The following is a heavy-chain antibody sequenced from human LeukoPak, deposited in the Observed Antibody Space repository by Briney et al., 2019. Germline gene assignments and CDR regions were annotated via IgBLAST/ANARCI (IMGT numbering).Heavy chain of an antibody. CDR3: ARDTYSGYDSLFGNYFYYAMDV. D-gene: IGHD5-12*01. CDR2: TYYRSKWYN. V-gene: IGHV6-1*01. J-gene: IGHJ6*02. Sequence: SQTLSLTCAISGDSVSSNSAAWNWIRQSPSRGLEWLGRTYYRSKWYNDYAVSVKSRITINPDTSRNQFSLQLNSVTPEDTAVRYCARDTYSGYDSLFGNYFYYAMDVWGQGTTVTVSS. CDR1: GDSVSSNSAA.